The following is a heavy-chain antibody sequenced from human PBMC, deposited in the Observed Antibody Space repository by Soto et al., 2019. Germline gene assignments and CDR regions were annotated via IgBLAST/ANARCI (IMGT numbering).Heavy chain of an antibody. V-gene: IGHV1-69*06. D-gene: IGHD1-26*01. CDR1: GGTFSRYA. CDR3: ARERELRKKYYFDY. J-gene: IGHJ4*02. Sequence: QVQLVQSGAEVKKPGSSVKVSCKASGGTFSRYAISWVRQAPGQGLEWMGGIIPIFGTANYAQKFQGRVTITADKATSTAYMELSSRRSEDTAVYYCARERELRKKYYFDYWGQGTLVTVSS. CDR2: IIPIFGTA.